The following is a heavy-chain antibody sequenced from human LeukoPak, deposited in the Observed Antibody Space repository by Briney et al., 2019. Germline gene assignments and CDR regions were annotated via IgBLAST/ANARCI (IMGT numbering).Heavy chain of an antibody. CDR3: VRDGGGYKYGNDAFDM. J-gene: IGHJ3*02. Sequence: GGSLRLSCAAPGFTLSGYWMSWVSQAPGKGLEWVADINQDGSERHYVESVKGRFTISRDNAKNSLFLQMNSLRAEDTVVYYCVRDGGGYKYGNDAFDMWGQGTMVTVSS. CDR1: GFTLSGYW. CDR2: INQDGSER. D-gene: IGHD5-18*01. V-gene: IGHV3-7*01.